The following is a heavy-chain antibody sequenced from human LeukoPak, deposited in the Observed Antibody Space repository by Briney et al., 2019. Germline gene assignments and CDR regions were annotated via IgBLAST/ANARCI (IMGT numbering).Heavy chain of an antibody. V-gene: IGHV3-23*01. CDR2: ISGSSMST. CDR3: GKDSKPSVTTFRSRWTDY. CDR1: GFTFHNHG. J-gene: IGHJ4*02. Sequence: GGSLRLSCEASGFTFHNHGMSWVRQAPGKGLEWISVISGSSMSTYYADSVKGRFTVSRDNSKNTVYLQMSSLRVEDSAIYYCGKDSKPSVTTFRSRWTDYWGQGILVTVSS. D-gene: IGHD4-11*01.